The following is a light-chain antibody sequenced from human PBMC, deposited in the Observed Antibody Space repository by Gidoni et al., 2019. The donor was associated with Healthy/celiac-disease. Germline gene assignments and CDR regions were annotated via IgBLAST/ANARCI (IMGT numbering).Light chain of an antibody. Sequence: SYELTQPPSVSVSPGQTASITCSGDKLGDKYACWYQQEPGQPPVLVIYQDSKRPSGIPERFSGSNAGNTATLTISGTQAMDEADYYCQSWDSITVVFGGGTKLTVL. J-gene: IGLJ2*01. CDR1: KLGDKY. V-gene: IGLV3-1*01. CDR2: QDS. CDR3: QSWDSITVV.